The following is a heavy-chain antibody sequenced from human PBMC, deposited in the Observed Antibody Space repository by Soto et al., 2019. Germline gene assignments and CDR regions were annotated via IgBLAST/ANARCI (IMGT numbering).Heavy chain of an antibody. J-gene: IGHJ4*02. CDR3: TRDFTWSEVY. D-gene: IGHD3-3*01. V-gene: IGHV3-48*02. CDR2: ISASSSSI. CDR1: GFTYSNYD. Sequence: GSLRLSGTASGFTYSNYDMNWGRQAPEKGLEWVAYISASSSSIYYADSVKGRFTISRDNAKNSLYLQMNSLRDEDTAVYYCTRDFTWSEVYWGQGVQVTVSS.